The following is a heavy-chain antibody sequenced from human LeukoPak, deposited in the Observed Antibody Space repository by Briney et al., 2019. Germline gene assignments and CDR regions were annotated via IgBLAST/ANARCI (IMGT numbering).Heavy chain of an antibody. Sequence: ASVKVSCKASGYTFTGFYMHWVRQATGQGLEWMGWINPNSDVTDYAQKFQGRVTMTRDTSISTAYMELSRLRSDDTAVYYCAFLRSLEWPPQFYFDYWGQGTLVTVSS. CDR1: GYTFTGFY. J-gene: IGHJ4*02. D-gene: IGHD3-3*01. CDR3: AFLRSLEWPPQFYFDY. V-gene: IGHV1-2*02. CDR2: INPNSDVT.